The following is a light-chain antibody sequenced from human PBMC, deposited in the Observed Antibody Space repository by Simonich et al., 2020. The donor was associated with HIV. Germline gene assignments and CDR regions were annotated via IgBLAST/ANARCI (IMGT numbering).Light chain of an antibody. CDR2: WTS. J-gene: IGKJ4*01. CDR3: LQDYTYPLT. Sequence: DIVMTQSPDSLAVSLGERATINCKSSQSVLYSSNNKNYLAWYQQKPGQPPKLLIYWTSTRESGVPDRFSGSGSGTDFTLTISSLQAEDFATYYCLQDYTYPLTFGGGTKVDI. V-gene: IGKV4-1*01. CDR1: QSVLYSSNNKNY.